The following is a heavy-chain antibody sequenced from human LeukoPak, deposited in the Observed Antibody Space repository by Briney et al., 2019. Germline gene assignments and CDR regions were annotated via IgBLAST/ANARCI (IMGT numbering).Heavy chain of an antibody. CDR2: IYYSGNT. Sequence: ETLSLTCTVSGDSISSSSYYWGWIRQPPGKGLEWIGNIYYSGNTYYNPSLKSRVTISVDTSKNQFSLKLSSVTAADTAVYYCARDFVVAYTGDYWGQGTLVTVSS. D-gene: IGHD2-15*01. V-gene: IGHV4-39*07. CDR1: GDSISSSSYY. J-gene: IGHJ4*02. CDR3: ARDFVVAYTGDY.